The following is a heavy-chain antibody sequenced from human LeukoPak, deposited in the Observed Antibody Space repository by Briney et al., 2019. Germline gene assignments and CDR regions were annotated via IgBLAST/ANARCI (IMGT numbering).Heavy chain of an antibody. D-gene: IGHD5-18*01. CDR3: AKDLWIQLWSPLDY. CDR2: IWYDGSNK. CDR1: GFTFSSYG. Sequence: GGSLRLSCAASGFTFSSYGMHWVRQAPGKGLEWGAVIWYDGSNKYYADSVKGRFTISRDNSKNTLYLQMNSLRAEDTAVYYCAKDLWIQLWSPLDYWGQGTLVTVSS. V-gene: IGHV3-33*06. J-gene: IGHJ4*02.